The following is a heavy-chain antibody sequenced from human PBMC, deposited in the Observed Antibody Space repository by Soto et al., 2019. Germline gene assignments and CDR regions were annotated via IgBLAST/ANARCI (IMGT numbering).Heavy chain of an antibody. Sequence: GGSLRLSCTASGFTVSNNYMTWVRQAPGKGLECLALIYSHGRTNYADSVQGGFTISRDNSRNTLYLQMSSLRAEDTAVYYCATGGRWTGLFDYWGQGTLVTVSS. CDR3: ATGGRWTGLFDY. CDR1: GFTVSNNY. CDR2: IYSHGRT. D-gene: IGHD1-26*01. J-gene: IGHJ4*02. V-gene: IGHV3-66*01.